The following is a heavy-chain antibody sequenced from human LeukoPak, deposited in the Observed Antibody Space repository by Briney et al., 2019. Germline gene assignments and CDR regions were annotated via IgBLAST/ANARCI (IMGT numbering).Heavy chain of an antibody. D-gene: IGHD3-10*01. CDR1: GFTFGDHL. Sequence: PGGSLRLSCTASGFTFGDHLMSWVRQAPGKGLEWVGFIKTKASGGTAEYAASVKGRFTISRDDSKNIAYLQMNSLKSEDTAFYYCTGGWFGESWGQGTLVTVSS. CDR3: TGGWFGES. V-gene: IGHV3-49*04. CDR2: IKTKASGGTA. J-gene: IGHJ4*02.